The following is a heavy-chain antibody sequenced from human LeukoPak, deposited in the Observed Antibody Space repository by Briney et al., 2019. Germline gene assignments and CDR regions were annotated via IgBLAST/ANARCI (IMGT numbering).Heavy chain of an antibody. J-gene: IGHJ3*02. V-gene: IGHV3-30*02. CDR2: LRDDGGKE. D-gene: IGHD3-10*01. CDR1: GFTFNSYG. CDR3: AREGSGTSDAFDI. Sequence: GGSLRLSCAASGFTFNSYGMHWVRQAPGKGLEWLAFLRDDGGKEHFAGSVKGRFTISRDNSKNTLYLQMNSLRAEDTAMYYCAREGSGTSDAFDIWGHGTMVTVSS.